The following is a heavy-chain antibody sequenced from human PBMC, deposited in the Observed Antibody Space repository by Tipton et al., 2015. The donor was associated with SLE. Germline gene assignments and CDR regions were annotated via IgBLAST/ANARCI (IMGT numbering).Heavy chain of an antibody. V-gene: IGHV5-51*03. CDR2: IYPGDSDT. J-gene: IGHJ4*02. D-gene: IGHD5-12*01. Sequence: QLAQSGAEVKKPGESLKISCKTSGYSFSSYSIAWVRQMPGKGLEYMGIIYPGDSDTRYSPSFQGQVTISADKSISTAYLQWSSLEASDSAIYYCARLREELRWDSGSERPIAVDNWGQGTLVTVSS. CDR3: ARLREELRWDSGSERPIAVDN. CDR1: GYSFSSYS.